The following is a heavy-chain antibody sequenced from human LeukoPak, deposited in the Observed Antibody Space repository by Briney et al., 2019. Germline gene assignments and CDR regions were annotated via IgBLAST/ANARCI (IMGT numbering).Heavy chain of an antibody. CDR3: ARRRDIVVVPAAPVPNWFDP. D-gene: IGHD2-2*01. V-gene: IGHV3-11*04. Sequence: GGSLRLSCAASGFTFSDYYMSWIRQAPGKGLEWVSYISSSGSTIYYADSVKGRFTISRDNAKNSLYLQMNSLRAADTAVYYCARRRDIVVVPAAPVPNWFDPWGQGTLVTVSS. CDR2: ISSSGSTI. CDR1: GFTFSDYY. J-gene: IGHJ5*02.